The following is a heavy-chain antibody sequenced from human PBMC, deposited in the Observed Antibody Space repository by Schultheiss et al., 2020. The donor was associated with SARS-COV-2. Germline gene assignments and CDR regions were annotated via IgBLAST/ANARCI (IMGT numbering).Heavy chain of an antibody. CDR3: ARNAARLITRAQFDY. CDR1: GFTFSDHY. CDR2: ISSSGSTI. J-gene: IGHJ4*02. Sequence: GGSLRLSCAASGFTFSDHYMDWVRQAPGKGLEWVSYISSSGSTIYYADSVKGRFTISRDNAKNSLYLQMNSLRAEDTAVYYCARNAARLITRAQFDYWGQGTLVTVSS. D-gene: IGHD6-6*01. V-gene: IGHV3-11*04.